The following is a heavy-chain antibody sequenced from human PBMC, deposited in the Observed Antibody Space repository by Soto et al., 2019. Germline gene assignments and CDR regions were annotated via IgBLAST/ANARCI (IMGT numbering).Heavy chain of an antibody. CDR2: IYYSGST. V-gene: IGHV4-59*01. Sequence: PSETLSLTCTVSCGNISSYYWTWVRQPPGKGLEWIGYIYYSGSTNYNPSLKSRVTISVDTSKNQFSLKLSSVTAADTAVYYCATISGYNPDYWGQGTLVTVSS. J-gene: IGHJ4*02. CDR3: ATISGYNPDY. CDR1: CGNISSYY. D-gene: IGHD5-12*01.